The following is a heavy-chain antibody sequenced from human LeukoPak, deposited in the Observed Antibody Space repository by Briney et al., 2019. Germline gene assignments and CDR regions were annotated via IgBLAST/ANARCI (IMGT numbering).Heavy chain of an antibody. CDR2: ISWNSGSI. D-gene: IGHD3-22*01. J-gene: IGHJ4*02. CDR1: GFTFDDYA. Sequence: PGGSLRLSCAASGFTFDDYAMHWVRQAPGKGLEWVSGISWNSGSIGYADSVKGRFSISRDNAKNSLYLQMNSLRAEDTALYYCAKDRDSSGYYYGLDYWGQGTLVTVPS. CDR3: AKDRDSSGYYYGLDY. V-gene: IGHV3-9*01.